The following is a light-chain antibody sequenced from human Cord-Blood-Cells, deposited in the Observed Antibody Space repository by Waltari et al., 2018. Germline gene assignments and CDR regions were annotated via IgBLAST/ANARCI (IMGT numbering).Light chain of an antibody. CDR2: DVS. CDR3: SSYTSSSTWV. CDR1: SSDVGGYNY. V-gene: IGLV2-14*01. Sequence: QSALTQPASVSGSPGQSITISCTGTSSDVGGYNYVSWYQQHPGKAPKLMIYDVSNRPSGVSSRFSGSKSGNTASLTISGLQAEDEADYYCSSYTSSSTWVFGGGTTLTVL. J-gene: IGLJ3*02.